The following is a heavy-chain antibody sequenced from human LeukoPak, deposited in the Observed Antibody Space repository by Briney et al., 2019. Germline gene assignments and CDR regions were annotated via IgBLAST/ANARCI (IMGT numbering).Heavy chain of an antibody. V-gene: IGHV1-46*01. CDR3: ARVSGGVGATRAAGY. CDR1: GYTFTSYY. D-gene: IGHD1-26*01. CDR2: INPSGGST. Sequence: ASVKVSCKASGYTFTSYYMHWVRQAPGQGLEWMGIINPSGGSTSYAQKFQGRVTMTRDTSTSTVYMELSSLRSEDTAVYYCARVSGGVGATRAAGYWSQGTLVTVSS. J-gene: IGHJ4*02.